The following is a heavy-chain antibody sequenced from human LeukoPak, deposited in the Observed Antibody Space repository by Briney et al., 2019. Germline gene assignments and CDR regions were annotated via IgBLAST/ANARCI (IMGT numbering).Heavy chain of an antibody. D-gene: IGHD3-10*01. Sequence: GGSLRLSCAVSGFNFKNYALNWVRQAPGKGLEWVAFIRYDGSNKYYADSVKGRFTISRDNSKNTLYLQMNSLRAEDTAVYYCANGGSGSYSFYYYYMDVWGKGTTVTISS. CDR2: IRYDGSNK. V-gene: IGHV3-30*02. CDR1: GFNFKNYA. J-gene: IGHJ6*03. CDR3: ANGGSGSYSFYYYYMDV.